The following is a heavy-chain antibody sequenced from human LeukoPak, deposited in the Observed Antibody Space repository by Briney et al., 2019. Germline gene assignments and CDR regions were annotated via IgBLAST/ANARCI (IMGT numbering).Heavy chain of an antibody. CDR1: GFTFSSYS. D-gene: IGHD3-3*01. Sequence: TGGSLRLSCAASGFTFSSYSMNWVRQAPGKGLEWVSYISSSSSTIYYADSVKGRFTISRDNAKNSLYLQMNSLRAEDTAVYYCARERITIFGVVMDAFDIWGQGTMVTVSS. J-gene: IGHJ3*02. CDR3: ARERITIFGVVMDAFDI. V-gene: IGHV3-48*04. CDR2: ISSSSSTI.